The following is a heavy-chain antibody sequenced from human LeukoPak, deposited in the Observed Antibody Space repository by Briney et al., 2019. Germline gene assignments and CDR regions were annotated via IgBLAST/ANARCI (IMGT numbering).Heavy chain of an antibody. CDR1: GGSFSGYY. Sequence: PSETLSLTCAVYGGSFSGYYWSWIRQPPGKGLEWIGEINHSGSTNYNPSLKSRVTMSIDTSKNQFSLKLTSVTAVDTAVYYCARTLADYAFDIWGQGTMVIVSS. CDR2: INHSGST. V-gene: IGHV4-34*01. J-gene: IGHJ3*02. CDR3: ARTLADYAFDI. D-gene: IGHD6-19*01.